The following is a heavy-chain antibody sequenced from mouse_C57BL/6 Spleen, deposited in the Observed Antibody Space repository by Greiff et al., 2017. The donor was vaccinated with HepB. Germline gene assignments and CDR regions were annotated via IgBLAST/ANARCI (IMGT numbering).Heavy chain of an antibody. CDR2: INPYNGGT. CDR3: ARWGPYYFDY. J-gene: IGHJ2*01. V-gene: IGHV1-19*01. Sequence: EVQLQQSGPVLVKPGASVKMSCKASGYTFTDYYMNWVKQSHGKSLEWIGVINPYNGGTSYNQKFKGKATLTVDKSSSTAYMELNSLTSEDSAVYYCARWGPYYFDYWGQGTTLTVSS. CDR1: GYTFTDYY.